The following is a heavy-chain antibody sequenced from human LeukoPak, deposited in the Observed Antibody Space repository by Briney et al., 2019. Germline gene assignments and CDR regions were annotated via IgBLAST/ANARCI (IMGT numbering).Heavy chain of an antibody. CDR1: GGSISSSSYY. Sequence: PSETLSLTCTVSGGSISSSSYYWGWIRQPPGKGLEWIGSIYYSGSTYYSPSLKSRVTISVDTSKNQFSLKLSSVTAADTAVYYCARRKTLHQTCYDFWSGYFGRFDPWGQGTLVTVSS. V-gene: IGHV4-39*01. CDR3: ARRKTLHQTCYDFWSGYFGRFDP. D-gene: IGHD3-3*01. J-gene: IGHJ5*02. CDR2: IYYSGST.